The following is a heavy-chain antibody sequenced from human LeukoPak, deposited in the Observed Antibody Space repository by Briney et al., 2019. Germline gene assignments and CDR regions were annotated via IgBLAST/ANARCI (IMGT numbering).Heavy chain of an antibody. J-gene: IGHJ6*04. CDR1: EGTFSSYA. V-gene: IGHV1-69*05. Sequence: GSSVKVSCKASEGTFSSYAISWVRQAPGQGLEWLGGIIPIFGTANYAQKFQGRVTITTDESTSTAYMELSSLRAEDTAVYYGATALCLAARPWGYNNDWDVRNKLITVTVSS. CDR2: IIPIFGTA. D-gene: IGHD5-24*01. CDR3: ATALCLAARPWGYNNDWDV.